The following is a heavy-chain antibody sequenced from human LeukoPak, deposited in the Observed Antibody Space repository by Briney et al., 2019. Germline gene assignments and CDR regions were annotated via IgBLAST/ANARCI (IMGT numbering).Heavy chain of an antibody. CDR1: GVTGKSVA. CDR2: IIPILGIA. V-gene: IGHV1-69*04. D-gene: IGHD2-2*02. J-gene: IGHJ6*03. CDR3: ARDGGRCSSTSCYSGVYYYYYYMDV. Sequence: GSTLKVPWWASGVTGKSVAISCGRHIKKQGLEWMGRIIPILGIANYAQKFQGRVTITADKSTSTAYMELRSLRSDDTAVYYCARDGGRCSSTSCYSGVYYYYYYMDVWGKGTTVTVSS.